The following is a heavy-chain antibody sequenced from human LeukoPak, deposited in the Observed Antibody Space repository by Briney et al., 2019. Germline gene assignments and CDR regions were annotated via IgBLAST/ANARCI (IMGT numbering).Heavy chain of an antibody. CDR3: ARDRGATNWFDP. D-gene: IGHD1-26*01. V-gene: IGHV3-53*01. CDR1: GFTFSSYS. CDR2: IYSGGST. J-gene: IGHJ5*02. Sequence: GGSLRLSCAASGFTFSSYSMSWVRQAPGKGLEWVSVIYSGGSTYYADSVKGRFTISRDNSKNTLYLQMNSLRAEDTAVYYCARDRGATNWFDPWGQGTLVTVSS.